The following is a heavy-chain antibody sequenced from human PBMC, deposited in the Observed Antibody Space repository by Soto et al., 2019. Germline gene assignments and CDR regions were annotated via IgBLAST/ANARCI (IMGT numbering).Heavy chain of an antibody. D-gene: IGHD3-10*01. CDR2: IIPILGIA. CDR3: AREVGDYYGSGYYGMDV. J-gene: IGHJ6*02. CDR1: GGTFSSYT. Sequence: QVQLVQSGAEVKKPGSSVKVSGKASGGTFSSYTISWVRQAPGQGLEWMGRIIPILGIANYAQKFQGRVTITADKSTSTAYMELSSLRSEDTAVYYCAREVGDYYGSGYYGMDVWGQGTTVTVSS. V-gene: IGHV1-69*08.